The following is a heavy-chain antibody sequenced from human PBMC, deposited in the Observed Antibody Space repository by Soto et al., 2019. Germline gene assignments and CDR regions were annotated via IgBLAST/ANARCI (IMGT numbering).Heavy chain of an antibody. CDR3: ARSAHFWSGYNNWFDP. CDR1: GYTFTSYG. D-gene: IGHD3-3*01. CDR2: SSAYNGNT. J-gene: IGHJ5*02. V-gene: IGHV1-18*01. Sequence: ASVKVSCKASGYTFTSYGISWVRQAPGQGLEWMGWSSAYNGNTNYAQKLQGRVTMTTDTSTSTAYMELRSLGSDDTAVYYCARSAHFWSGYNNWFDPWGQGTLVTVSS.